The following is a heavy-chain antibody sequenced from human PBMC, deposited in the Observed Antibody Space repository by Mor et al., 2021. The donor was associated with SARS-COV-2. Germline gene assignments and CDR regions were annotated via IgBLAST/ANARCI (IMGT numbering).Heavy chain of an antibody. V-gene: IGHV3-23*01. J-gene: IGHJ3*02. Sequence: FTISRDNSQNTLYLQMNSLRVEDTAIYYCAKLTEDPSGAFDIWGQGTMVTVSS. CDR3: AKLTEDPSGAFDI. D-gene: IGHD3-9*01.